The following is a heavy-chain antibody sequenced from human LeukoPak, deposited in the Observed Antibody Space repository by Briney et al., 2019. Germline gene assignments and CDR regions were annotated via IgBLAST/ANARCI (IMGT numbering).Heavy chain of an antibody. V-gene: IGHV3-30*18. J-gene: IGHJ6*04. CDR3: AKTGMLRRVGYLDV. Sequence: GGSLRLSCVASGFLFSDYGSQWVRQAPAKGLELVAVFAYDGNNTYYGDSVRGRFTISRDNSKKMVYLEMNSLRVEDTAVYYCAKTGMLRRVGYLDVWGKGTAVIVSS. CDR2: FAYDGNNT. D-gene: IGHD3-16*01. CDR1: GFLFSDYG.